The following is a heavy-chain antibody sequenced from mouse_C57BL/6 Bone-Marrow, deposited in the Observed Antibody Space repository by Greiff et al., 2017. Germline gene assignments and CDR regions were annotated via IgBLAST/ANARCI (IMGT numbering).Heavy chain of an antibody. D-gene: IGHD2-4*01. CDR1: GYTFTSYW. CDR3: AREGDDYSWFAY. Sequence: VQLKQPGAELVRPGTSVKLSCKASGYTFTSYWMHWVKQRPGQGLEWIGVIDPSDSYTNYNQKFKGKATLTVDTSSSTAYMQLSSLTSEDSAVYYCAREGDDYSWFAYWGQGTLVTVSA. V-gene: IGHV1-59*01. CDR2: IDPSDSYT. J-gene: IGHJ3*01.